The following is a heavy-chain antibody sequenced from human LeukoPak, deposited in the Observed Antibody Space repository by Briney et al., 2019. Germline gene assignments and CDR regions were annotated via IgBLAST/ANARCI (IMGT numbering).Heavy chain of an antibody. D-gene: IGHD5-12*01. CDR1: GFTFSSYW. J-gene: IGHJ4*02. V-gene: IGHV3-7*01. CDR3: ATRSLYSGYDSPYYFDY. CDR2: IKQDGSEK. Sequence: GGSLRLSCAASGFTFSSYWMSWVRQAPGKGLEWVANIKQDGSEKYYVDSVKGRFTISRDNAKNSLYLQMNSLRAEDTAVYYCATRSLYSGYDSPYYFDYWGQGTLVTVSS.